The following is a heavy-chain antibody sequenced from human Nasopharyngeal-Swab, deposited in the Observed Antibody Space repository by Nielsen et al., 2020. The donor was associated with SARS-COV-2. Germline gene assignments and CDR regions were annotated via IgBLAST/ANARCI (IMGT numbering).Heavy chain of an antibody. CDR2: IIPIFGTA. J-gene: IGHJ3*02. D-gene: IGHD3-10*01. CDR3: ARDLYGSGSYNFGAFDI. CDR1: GGTFSSYA. Sequence: SVKVSCKASGGTFSSYAISWVRQAPGQGLEWMGGIIPIFGTANYAQKFQGRVTITADKSTSTAYMELSSLRSEDTAVYYCARDLYGSGSYNFGAFDIWGQGTMVTVSS. V-gene: IGHV1-69*06.